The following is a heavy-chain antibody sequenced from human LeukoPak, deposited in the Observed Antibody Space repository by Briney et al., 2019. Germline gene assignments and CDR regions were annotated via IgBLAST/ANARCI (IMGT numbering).Heavy chain of an antibody. J-gene: IGHJ4*02. Sequence: GGSLRLSCAASGFTFDDYAMHWVRQAPGKGLEWVSLISWDGGSTYYADSVKGRFTISRDNSKNSLYLQMNSLRAEDTALYYCAKEERDSSGYPHYWGQGTLVTVSS. CDR3: AKEERDSSGYPHY. CDR1: GFTFDDYA. V-gene: IGHV3-43D*03. D-gene: IGHD3-22*01. CDR2: ISWDGGST.